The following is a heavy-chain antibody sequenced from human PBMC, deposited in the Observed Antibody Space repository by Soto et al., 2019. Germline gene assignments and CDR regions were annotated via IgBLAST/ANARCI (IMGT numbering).Heavy chain of an antibody. Sequence: WSLRLSCAASGFTFSRYAMSWVRQAPGKGLEGVSAISGSGGSPYYAASVKGRFTISRDNSKNTLYLQMNSLRAEDTAVYYCAKDLAVIAILGYFDYWGQGPLVTVSS. CDR2: ISGSGGSP. D-gene: IGHD2-21*01. CDR3: AKDLAVIAILGYFDY. CDR1: GFTFSRYA. V-gene: IGHV3-23*01. J-gene: IGHJ4*02.